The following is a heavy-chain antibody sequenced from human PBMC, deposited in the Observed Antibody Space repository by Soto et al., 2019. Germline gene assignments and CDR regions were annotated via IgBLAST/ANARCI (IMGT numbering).Heavy chain of an antibody. CDR3: ARRVIGSSRAFDI. Sequence: HPGGSLRLSCAASGFAFSSHPMSWVRQAPEKGLEWLAGISDGGDLTYNADSVRGRFTISRDNSRNTLYLQMNSLRAEDTAVYYCARRVIGSSRAFDIWGQGTMVTVSS. D-gene: IGHD3-10*01. CDR1: GFAFSSHP. J-gene: IGHJ3*02. CDR2: ISDGGDLT. V-gene: IGHV3-23*01.